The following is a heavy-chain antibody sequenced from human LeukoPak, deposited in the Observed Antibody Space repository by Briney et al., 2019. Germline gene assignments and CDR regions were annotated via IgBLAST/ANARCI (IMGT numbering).Heavy chain of an antibody. J-gene: IGHJ4*02. CDR3: ARDEIETMVPGY. D-gene: IGHD4/OR15-4a*01. CDR2: IYYSGST. CDR1: GGSISSYY. V-gene: IGHV4-59*01. Sequence: SETLSLTCTVSGGSISSYYWSWIRQPPGKGLEWIGYIYYSGSTNYNPSLRSRVTISVDTPKNQFSLNLSSVTAADTAVYYCARDEIETMVPGYWGQGTLVTVSS.